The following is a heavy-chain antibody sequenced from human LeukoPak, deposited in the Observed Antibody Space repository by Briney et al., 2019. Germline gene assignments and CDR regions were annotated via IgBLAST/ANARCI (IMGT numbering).Heavy chain of an antibody. CDR3: ARDPGFYGSGTRGAFDI. V-gene: IGHV4-4*07. D-gene: IGHD3-10*01. Sequence: PSETLSLTCTVSGGSISSYYWSWIRQPAGKGLEWIGRIYTSGSTNYNPSLESRVTMSVDTSKNQFSLKLSSVTTADTAVYYCARDPGFYGSGTRGAFDILGQGTKVTVSS. CDR2: IYTSGST. J-gene: IGHJ3*02. CDR1: GGSISSYY.